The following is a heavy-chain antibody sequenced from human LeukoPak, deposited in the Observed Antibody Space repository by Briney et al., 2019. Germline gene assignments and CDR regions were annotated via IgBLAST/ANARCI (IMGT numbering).Heavy chain of an antibody. CDR3: ARHGRGRGNYCDY. CDR1: SGSISSSIYY. V-gene: IGHV4-39*01. CDR2: IYHSGST. D-gene: IGHD1-26*01. J-gene: IGHJ4*02. Sequence: SETLSLTCTVSSGSISSSIYYWVWIRQPPGKGLEWIGSIYHSGSTYYNPSLKSRVTISVDTSKNQFSLKLSSVTAADTAVYYCARHGRGRGNYCDYWGQGTLVTVSS.